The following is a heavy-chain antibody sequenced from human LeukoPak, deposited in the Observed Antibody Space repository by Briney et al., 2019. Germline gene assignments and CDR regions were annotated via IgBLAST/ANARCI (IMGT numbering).Heavy chain of an antibody. CDR1: GGSISSSSYY. J-gene: IGHJ6*03. Sequence: SETLSLTCTVSGGSISSSSYYWGWIRQPPGKGLEWIGSIYYSGSTYYNPSLKSRVTISVDTSKNQFSLKLSSVTAADTAVYYCARYFDWLSPGLNYYYYMDVWGKGTTVTISS. CDR3: ARYFDWLSPGLNYYYYMDV. D-gene: IGHD3-9*01. V-gene: IGHV4-39*01. CDR2: IYYSGST.